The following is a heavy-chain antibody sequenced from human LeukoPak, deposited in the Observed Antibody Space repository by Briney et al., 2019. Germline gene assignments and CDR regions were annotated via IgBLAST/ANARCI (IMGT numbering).Heavy chain of an antibody. CDR3: GRGELPAAVDS. V-gene: IGHV3-74*01. CDR2: INSDGSDT. CDR1: GFTFSSYG. Sequence: GGTLRLSCAASGFTFSSYGMSWVRQAPGKGLVWVSHINSDGSDTNYADSVKGRFTISRDNAKNTLYLQMNSLRVEDTAVYYCGRGELPAAVDSWGQGTLVTVSS. J-gene: IGHJ4*02. D-gene: IGHD2-2*01.